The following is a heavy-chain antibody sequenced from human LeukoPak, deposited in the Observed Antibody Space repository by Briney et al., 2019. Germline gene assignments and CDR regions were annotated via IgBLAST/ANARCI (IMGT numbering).Heavy chain of an antibody. Sequence: SETLSLTCTVSGGSISSGNYYWSWIRQPAGKGLEWIGRIYTGGSTNFHPSLKSRVTISVDTSKNQFSLKLSSVTAADTAVYYCARGFYYASGSYNFDYWGQGTLVTVSS. CDR2: IYTGGST. J-gene: IGHJ4*02. CDR3: ARGFYYASGSYNFDY. V-gene: IGHV4-61*02. CDR1: GGSISSGNYY. D-gene: IGHD3-10*01.